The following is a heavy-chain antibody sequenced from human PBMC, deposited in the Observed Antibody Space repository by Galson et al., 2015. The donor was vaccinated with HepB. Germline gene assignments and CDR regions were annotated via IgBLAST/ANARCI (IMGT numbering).Heavy chain of an antibody. D-gene: IGHD3-16*02. CDR2: ISSSSSYI. J-gene: IGHJ4*02. CDR1: GFTFSSYS. V-gene: IGHV3-21*01. CDR3: ARDLMEELGELSLVGY. Sequence: SLRLSCAASGFTFSSYSMNWVRQAPGKGLEWVSSISSSSSYIYYADSVKGRFTISRDNAKNSLYLQMNSLRAEDTAVYYCARDLMEELGELSLVGYWGQGTLVTVSS.